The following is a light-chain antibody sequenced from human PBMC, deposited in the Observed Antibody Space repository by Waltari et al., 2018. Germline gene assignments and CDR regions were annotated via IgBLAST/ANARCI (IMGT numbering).Light chain of an antibody. Sequence: DIQMTQSPSSLSASEGDRVTITCRASQFINNYLNWYQQKPGKAPKLLIYGASSLQSGVPPRFSGGGSGTDFTLTNSSLQPEDFGTYYCQQSYSTPPTFGQGTKLEIK. CDR2: GAS. V-gene: IGKV1-39*01. J-gene: IGKJ2*01. CDR1: QFINNY. CDR3: QQSYSTPPT.